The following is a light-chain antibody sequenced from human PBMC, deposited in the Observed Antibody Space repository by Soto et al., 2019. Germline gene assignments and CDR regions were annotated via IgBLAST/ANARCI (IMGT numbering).Light chain of an antibody. CDR3: SSYTSSNTYV. J-gene: IGLJ1*01. CDR1: SSDVGSYNR. V-gene: IGLV2-18*02. Sequence: QSVLAQPPSVSGPPGESVAISCTGTSSDVGSYNRVSWYQQPPGTAPKLMIYEVSNRPSGVPDRFSGSKSGNTASLTISGLQAEDEADYYCSSYTSSNTYVVRTGTKVPVL. CDR2: EVS.